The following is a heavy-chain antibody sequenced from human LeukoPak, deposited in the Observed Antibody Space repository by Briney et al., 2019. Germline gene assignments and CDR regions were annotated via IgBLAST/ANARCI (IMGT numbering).Heavy chain of an antibody. V-gene: IGHV4-38-2*02. D-gene: IGHD2-15*01. CDR2: IFHSGDV. Sequence: PSETLSLTCIVSGYSIISDYFWGWVRQPPGKGPEWIGSIFHSGDVHYNPSLKSRVTLSVDPSKNRFSLKVTSVTASDTAIYYCARVVASTSIDSWGQGTLVTVSS. CDR1: GYSIISDYF. CDR3: ARVVASTSIDS. J-gene: IGHJ4*02.